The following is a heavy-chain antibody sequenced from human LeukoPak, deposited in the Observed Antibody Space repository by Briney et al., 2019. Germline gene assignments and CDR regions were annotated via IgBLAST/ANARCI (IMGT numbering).Heavy chain of an antibody. CDR3: AKGPSTYSNYFDY. CDR2: ISGSGGST. CDR1: GSTFSSYA. D-gene: IGHD4-11*01. Sequence: GRSLRLSCAASGSTFSSYATSWVRQAPGKGLEWVSSISGSGGSTYYADSVKGRFTISRDNSKNTPYLPMNSMRAEDAAVYFCAKGPSTYSNYFDYWGQGTLVTVSS. V-gene: IGHV3-23*01. J-gene: IGHJ4*02.